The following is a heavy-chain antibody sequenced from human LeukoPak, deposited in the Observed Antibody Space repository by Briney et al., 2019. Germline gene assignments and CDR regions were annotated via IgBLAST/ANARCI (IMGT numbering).Heavy chain of an antibody. CDR3: ATSARTYLGSSLDY. V-gene: IGHV3-21*01. D-gene: IGHD2-15*01. Sequence: PGGSLRLSCAASGFTFSSYSMNWVRQAPGKGLEWVSSISSSSSYIYYADSVKGRFTISRDNAKNSLYLQMNSLRAEVTALYYCATSARTYLGSSLDYWGQGTLVTVSS. CDR1: GFTFSSYS. J-gene: IGHJ4*02. CDR2: ISSSSSYI.